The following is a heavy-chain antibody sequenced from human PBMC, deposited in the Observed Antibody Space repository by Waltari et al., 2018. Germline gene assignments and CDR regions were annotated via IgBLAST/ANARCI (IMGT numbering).Heavy chain of an antibody. CDR3: ATSPGGGGF. J-gene: IGHJ4*02. CDR2: IYSGGST. CDR1: GFTVSNNY. V-gene: IGHV3-66*01. D-gene: IGHD2-21*01. Sequence: EVQLVESGGGLVQPGESLRLSCAASGFTVSNNYMRWVRQAPGKGLEGVSVIYSGGSTQYADSLKGRFTITRDSSKNTLYLQMNSLRVEDTAVYYCATSPGGGGFWGQGTLVTVSS.